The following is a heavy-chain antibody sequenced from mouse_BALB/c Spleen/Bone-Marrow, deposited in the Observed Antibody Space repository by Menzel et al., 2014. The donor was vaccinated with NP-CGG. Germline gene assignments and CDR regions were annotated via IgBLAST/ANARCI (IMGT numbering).Heavy chain of an antibody. CDR3: AKIGTTTGAMDY. D-gene: IGHD2-14*01. Sequence: VQLQQSGPGLVQPSQSLSITCTVSGFSLTSYGVHWVRQSPGKGLEWLGVIWRGGSTDYNAAFVSRLSITKDNSKSQVFFKMNSLQADDTAIYYCAKIGTTTGAMDYWGQGTSVTVSS. CDR2: IWRGGST. J-gene: IGHJ4*01. V-gene: IGHV2-5*01. CDR1: GFSLTSYG.